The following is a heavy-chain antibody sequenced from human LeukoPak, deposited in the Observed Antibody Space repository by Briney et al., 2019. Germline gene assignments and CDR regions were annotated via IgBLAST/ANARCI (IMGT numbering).Heavy chain of an antibody. Sequence: GGSLRLSCAASGFTFSSYSMNWVRQAPGRGLEWVSSISSSSSYIYYADSVKGRFTISRDYAKNSLYLQMNSLRAGDTAVYYCARDSYCSGGSCYGDFDYWGQGTLVTVSS. D-gene: IGHD2-15*01. CDR1: GFTFSSYS. CDR3: ARDSYCSGGSCYGDFDY. V-gene: IGHV3-21*01. J-gene: IGHJ4*02. CDR2: ISSSSSYI.